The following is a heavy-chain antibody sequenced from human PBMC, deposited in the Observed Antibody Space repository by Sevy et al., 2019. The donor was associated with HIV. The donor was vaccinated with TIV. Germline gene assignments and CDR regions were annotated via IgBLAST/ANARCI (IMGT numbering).Heavy chain of an antibody. CDR1: GGSISSDDYY. CDR3: ARSRARGGSLFFDY. Sequence: SEILSLTCTVSGGSISSDDYYWSWIRQPPGKGLEWIGYIFYSGSTYYNPSLKSRVTIPGGTSKNQFSLKLSSVTAADTAVYYCARSRARGGSLFFDYWGHGTLVTVSS. CDR2: IFYSGST. J-gene: IGHJ4*01. V-gene: IGHV4-30-4*01. D-gene: IGHD3-16*01.